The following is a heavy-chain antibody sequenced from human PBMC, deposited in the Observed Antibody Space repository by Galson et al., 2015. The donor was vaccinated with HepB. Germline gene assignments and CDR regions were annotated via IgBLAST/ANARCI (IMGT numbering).Heavy chain of an antibody. CDR2: ISGSGGST. CDR3: AKDPSLVVNLYYFDY. Sequence: SLRLSCAASGFTFSSYAMSWVRQAPGKGLEWVSAISGSGGSTYYADSVKGRFTISRDNSKNTLYLQMNSLRAEDTAVYYCAKDPSLVVNLYYFDYWGQGTLVTVSS. V-gene: IGHV3-23*01. J-gene: IGHJ4*02. CDR1: GFTFSSYA. D-gene: IGHD2-15*01.